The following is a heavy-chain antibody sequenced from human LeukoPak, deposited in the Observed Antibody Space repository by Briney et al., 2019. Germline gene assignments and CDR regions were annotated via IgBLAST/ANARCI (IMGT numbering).Heavy chain of an antibody. CDR3: ARGPINYYDSSGYYCPFDY. CDR1: GFTFSSYA. Sequence: PGGSLRLSCAASGFTFSSYAMHWVRQAPGKGLEWAAVISYDGSNKYYADSVKGRFTISRDNSKNTLYLQMNSLRAEDTAVYYCARGPINYYDSSGYYCPFDYWGQGTLVTVSS. CDR2: ISYDGSNK. J-gene: IGHJ4*02. D-gene: IGHD3-22*01. V-gene: IGHV3-30*01.